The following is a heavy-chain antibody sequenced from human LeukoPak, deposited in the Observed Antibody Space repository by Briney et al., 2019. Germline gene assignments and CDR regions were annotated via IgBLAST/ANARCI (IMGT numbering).Heavy chain of an antibody. V-gene: IGHV4-39*07. CDR1: GGSISSSSYY. J-gene: IGHJ4*02. CDR3: ARIGNGWYSAWGSLHY. CDR2: IYYSGST. D-gene: IGHD6-19*01. Sequence: SETLSLTCTVSGGSISSSSYYWGWIRQPPGKGLEWIGSIYYSGSTYYSPSLKSRVTISLDTSKNQFSLKLSSVTAADTAVYYCARIGNGWYSAWGSLHYWGQGTLVTVSS.